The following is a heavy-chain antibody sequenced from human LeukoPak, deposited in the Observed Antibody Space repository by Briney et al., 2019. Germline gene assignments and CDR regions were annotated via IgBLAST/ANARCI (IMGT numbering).Heavy chain of an antibody. CDR1: GGSISSSSYY. J-gene: IGHJ6*03. D-gene: IGHD3-3*01. Sequence: PSETLPLTCTVSGGSISSSSYYWGWIRQPPGKGLEWIGSIYYSGSTYYNPSLKSRVTISVDTSKNQFSLKLSSVTAADTAVYYCARRSYDFWSGYPPGYYMDVWGKGTTVTVSS. V-gene: IGHV4-39*01. CDR2: IYYSGST. CDR3: ARRSYDFWSGYPPGYYMDV.